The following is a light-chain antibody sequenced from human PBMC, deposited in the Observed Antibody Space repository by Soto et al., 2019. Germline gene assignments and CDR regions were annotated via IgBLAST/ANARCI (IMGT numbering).Light chain of an antibody. CDR2: DVY. V-gene: IGKV3-15*01. Sequence: EAVLTQSPATLSVSPGERATLSCRASQSVATNLAWYQQRPGQTPRLLMYDVYSRASGIQARFTGSGSQTEFTLTIKSLQSEDFAVYYCKHYNDWPLTFGGGTKVDIK. J-gene: IGKJ4*01. CDR3: KHYNDWPLT. CDR1: QSVATN.